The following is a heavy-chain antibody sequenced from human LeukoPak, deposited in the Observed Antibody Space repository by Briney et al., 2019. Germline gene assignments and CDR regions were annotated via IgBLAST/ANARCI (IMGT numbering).Heavy chain of an antibody. V-gene: IGHV3-7*03. Sequence: PGGSLRLSCAASGFTFSAYWMSWIRQAPGKGLEWVANIKQDGSEKYYVDSVKGRFTISRDDAQNSLYLQMNSLRADDTAVYYCAKDILAAGLFFDYWGQGILVTVSS. CDR3: AKDILAAGLFFDY. J-gene: IGHJ4*02. CDR2: IKQDGSEK. CDR1: GFTFSAYW. D-gene: IGHD6-13*01.